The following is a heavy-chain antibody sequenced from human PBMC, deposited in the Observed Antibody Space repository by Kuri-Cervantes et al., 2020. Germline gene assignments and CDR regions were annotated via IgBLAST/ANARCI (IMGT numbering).Heavy chain of an antibody. CDR2: IYSGGST. D-gene: IGHD4-17*01. J-gene: IGHJ3*02. V-gene: IGHV3-66*02. CDR1: GFTYSSYS. CDR3: ARDPTVTTWWDAFDI. Sequence: GGSLRLSCAASGFTYSSYSMNWVRQAPGRGLEWVSVIYSGGSTYYADSVKGRFTIARDNSKNTLYLQMNSLRAGDTAVYYGARDPTVTTWWDAFDIWGQGTMVTVSS.